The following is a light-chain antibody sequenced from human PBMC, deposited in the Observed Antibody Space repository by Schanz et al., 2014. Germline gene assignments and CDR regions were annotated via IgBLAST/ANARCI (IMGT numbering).Light chain of an antibody. CDR2: DVS. V-gene: IGLV2-14*01. Sequence: QSALTQPASVSGSPGQSITISCTGTSSDVGGYNYVSWYQQHPGKAPKLMIYDVSNRPSGVSNRFSGSKSGNTASLTVSGLQAEDEADYYCSSYAGSFYVFGTGTKLTVL. J-gene: IGLJ1*01. CDR1: SSDVGGYNY. CDR3: SSYAGSFYV.